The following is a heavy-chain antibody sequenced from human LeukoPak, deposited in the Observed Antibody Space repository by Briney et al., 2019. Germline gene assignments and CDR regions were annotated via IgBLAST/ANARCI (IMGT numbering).Heavy chain of an antibody. CDR1: GGTFSSYA. V-gene: IGHV1-69*13. CDR3: ARRIVGATVAFDI. Sequence: ASVKVSCKASGGTFSSYAISWVRQAPEQGLEWMGGIIPIFGTANYAQKFQGRVTITADESTSTAYMELSSLRSEDTAVYYCARRIVGATVAFDIWGQGTMVTVSS. D-gene: IGHD1-26*01. J-gene: IGHJ3*02. CDR2: IIPIFGTA.